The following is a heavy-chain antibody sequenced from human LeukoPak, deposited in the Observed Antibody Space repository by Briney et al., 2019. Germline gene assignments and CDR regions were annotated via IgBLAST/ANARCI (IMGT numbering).Heavy chain of an antibody. J-gene: IGHJ4*02. D-gene: IGHD1-14*01. CDR2: VKSDGTAT. CDR1: GFTFSSHW. V-gene: IGHV3-74*01. CDR3: VRKFATGD. Sequence: QSGGSLRLSCAASGFTFSSHWMHWVRQAQGTGLVWVSSVKSDGTATNYADSVKGRFTISRDNAKNTLYLQMNSLRVEDTAVYYCVRKFATGDWGQGTLVTVSS.